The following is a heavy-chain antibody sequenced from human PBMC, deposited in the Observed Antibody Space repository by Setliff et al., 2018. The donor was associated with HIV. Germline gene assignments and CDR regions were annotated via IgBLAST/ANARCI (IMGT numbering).Heavy chain of an antibody. Sequence: PSETLSLTCTVSSDSIRFYYWTWIRQPPGKGLEWIGNVYYTGSTNYNPSLKSRVTMSIDTSKNQFSLKLNSVTAADTAVYFCARDRSKYGTGSSAYNWFDPWGLGTLVTVSS. D-gene: IGHD3-16*01. V-gene: IGHV4-59*12. CDR3: ARDRSKYGTGSSAYNWFDP. CDR1: SDSIRFYY. CDR2: VYYTGST. J-gene: IGHJ5*02.